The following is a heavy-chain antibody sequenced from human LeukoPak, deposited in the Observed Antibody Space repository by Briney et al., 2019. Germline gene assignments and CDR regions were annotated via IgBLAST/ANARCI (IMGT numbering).Heavy chain of an antibody. CDR1: GGSFSGYY. J-gene: IGHJ3*02. CDR2: INHSGST. Sequence: PSETLSLTCAVYGGSFSGYYWSWIRQPPGKGLEWIGEINHSGSTNYNPSLKSRVTISVDTSKNQFSLKLSSVTAADTAVYYCARDRGYDSKAFDIWGQGTMVTVSS. CDR3: ARDRGYDSKAFDI. D-gene: IGHD3-22*01. V-gene: IGHV4-34*01.